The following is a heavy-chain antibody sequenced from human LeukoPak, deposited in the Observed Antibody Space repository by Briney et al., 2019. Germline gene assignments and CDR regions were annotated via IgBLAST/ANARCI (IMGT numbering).Heavy chain of an antibody. CDR1: GFTFSSYA. CDR2: ISGSGGST. D-gene: IGHD3-10*01. Sequence: GGSLRLSCAASGFTFSSYAMSWVRQAPGKGLEWVSAISGSGGSTYYADSVKGRFTISRDNSKNTLYLQMNSLRAEDTAVYYCAKDPLQWGSYGSGSHSYFDYWGQGTLVTVTS. CDR3: AKDPLQWGSYGSGSHSYFDY. V-gene: IGHV3-23*01. J-gene: IGHJ4*02.